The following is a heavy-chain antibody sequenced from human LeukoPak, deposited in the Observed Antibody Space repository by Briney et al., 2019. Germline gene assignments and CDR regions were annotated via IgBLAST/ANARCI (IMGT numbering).Heavy chain of an antibody. Sequence: PSETLSLTCTVSGGSISNNFWTWIRQPPGKGLEWIGEINHSGSTNYDPSLKSRVTISVDTSKNQFSLKLSSVTAADTAVYYCARDRMGAPIDYWGQGTLVTVSS. CDR2: INHSGST. V-gene: IGHV4-59*01. J-gene: IGHJ4*02. D-gene: IGHD1-26*01. CDR1: GGSISNNF. CDR3: ARDRMGAPIDY.